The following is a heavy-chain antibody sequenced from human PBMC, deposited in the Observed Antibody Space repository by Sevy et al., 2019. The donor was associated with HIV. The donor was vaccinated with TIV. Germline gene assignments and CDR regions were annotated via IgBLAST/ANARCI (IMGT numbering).Heavy chain of an antibody. J-gene: IGHJ5*01. V-gene: IGHV4-4*07. CDR3: ARDYYDNSDSIGGYCSDS. Sequence: SETLSLICTVSGGSIGGYYWSWIRQPAGKRLEWIGHIYTNGGSSYNPSLKSRLTMSTDTYNNQLSLKLTSVTGADTAIYYCARDYYDNSDSIGGYCSDSWGHGTLVTVSS. CDR2: IYTNGGS. CDR1: GGSIGGYY. D-gene: IGHD3-22*01.